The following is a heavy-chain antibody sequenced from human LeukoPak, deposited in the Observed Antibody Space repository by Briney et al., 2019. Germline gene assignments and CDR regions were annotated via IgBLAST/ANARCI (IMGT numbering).Heavy chain of an antibody. D-gene: IGHD2-2*01. Sequence: GGSLRLSCAASGFTFSSYEMNWVRQAPGEGLEWVSYISSSGSTIYYADSVKGRFTISRDNAKNSLYLQMNSLRAEDAAVYYCATRTYCSSTSCYVEGDAFDIWGQGTMVTVSS. V-gene: IGHV3-48*03. CDR1: GFTFSSYE. CDR3: ATRTYCSSTSCYVEGDAFDI. J-gene: IGHJ3*02. CDR2: ISSSGSTI.